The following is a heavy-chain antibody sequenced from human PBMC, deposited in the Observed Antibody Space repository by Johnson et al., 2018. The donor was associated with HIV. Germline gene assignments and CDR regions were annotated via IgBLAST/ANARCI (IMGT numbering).Heavy chain of an antibody. D-gene: IGHD3-10*01. CDR3: AKALRIFGSGVKEAFDI. CDR2: ISGSGGST. Sequence: EVQLVESGGGLVQPGGSLRLSCVASGFTFSSYAMTWVRQAPGKGLEWVSSISGSGGSTFYADSVKGRFTISRDNSKNTLYLQMNSLRAEDTAVYYCAKALRIFGSGVKEAFDIWGQGTMVTVSS. V-gene: IGHV3-23*04. J-gene: IGHJ3*02. CDR1: GFTFSSYA.